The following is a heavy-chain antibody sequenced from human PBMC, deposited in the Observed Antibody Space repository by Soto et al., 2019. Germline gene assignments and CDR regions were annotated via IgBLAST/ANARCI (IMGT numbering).Heavy chain of an antibody. D-gene: IGHD5-12*01. Sequence: PSQTLSLTCVISGDTVSTNTAAWNWIRQSPSRGLEWLGRIYYKSRWYNDYSESLKSRIAIIPDTSGNQFSLQLNSVIPEDTAVYHCARDWGYDPDPTYYYGMDVWGQGTKVTVSS. J-gene: IGHJ6*02. V-gene: IGHV6-1*01. CDR3: ARDWGYDPDPTYYYGMDV. CDR1: GDTVSTNTAA. CDR2: IYYKSRWYN.